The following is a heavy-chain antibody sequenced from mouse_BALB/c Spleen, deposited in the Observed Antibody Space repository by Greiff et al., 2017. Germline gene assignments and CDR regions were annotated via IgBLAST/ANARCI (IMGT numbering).Heavy chain of an antibody. CDR2: INPSNGGT. Sequence: QVQLQQSGAELVKPGASVKLSCKASGYTFTCYYMYWVKQRPGQGLEWIGEINPSNGGTNFNEKFKSKATLTVDKSSSTAYMQLSSLTSEDSAVYYCTRWGDGYFSYAMDYWGQGTSVTVSS. J-gene: IGHJ4*01. CDR3: TRWGDGYFSYAMDY. V-gene: IGHV1S81*02. CDR1: GYTFTCYY. D-gene: IGHD2-3*01.